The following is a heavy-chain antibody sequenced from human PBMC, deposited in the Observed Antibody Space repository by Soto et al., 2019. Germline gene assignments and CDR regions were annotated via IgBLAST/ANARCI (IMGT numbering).Heavy chain of an antibody. D-gene: IGHD1-26*01. CDR3: ARGRDQPPVGLYFDS. Sequence: QVQLVQSGAEVKKPGSSVKVSCKASGDAFTNYIFDWVRQAPGQGLEWMGGIIPMFGTPKYAQTFQDRVTISSDVSTGTAYLELTSLRFDDTAVYYCARGRDQPPVGLYFDSWGEGTRVTVSS. J-gene: IGHJ4*02. CDR1: GDAFTNYI. CDR2: IIPMFGTP. V-gene: IGHV1-69*01.